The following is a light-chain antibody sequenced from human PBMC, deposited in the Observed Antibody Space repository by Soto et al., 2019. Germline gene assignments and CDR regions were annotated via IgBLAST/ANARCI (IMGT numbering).Light chain of an antibody. V-gene: IGLV2-14*01. Sequence: QSLHTLPASLSGSHGQSITISCAGTRDDIGAYDYDSWYQQHPGNAPKLSVYEVTNRPSGVSDRFSGSKSGNTASLTISGLQAEDEADYYCNSYTNSSAVVFGGGTKVTVL. CDR1: RDDIGAYDY. J-gene: IGLJ2*01. CDR3: NSYTNSSAVV. CDR2: EVT.